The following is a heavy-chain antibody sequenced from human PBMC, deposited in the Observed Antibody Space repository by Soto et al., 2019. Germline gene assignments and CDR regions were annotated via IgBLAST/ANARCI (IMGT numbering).Heavy chain of an antibody. CDR3: ARDSGYGDPFDY. V-gene: IGHV4-59*01. CDR2: IYYSGST. J-gene: IGHJ4*02. Sequence: PSETLSLTCTVSGGSISSYYWSWIRQPPGKGLEWIGYIYYSGSTNYNPSLKSRVTISADTSKNQISLKLSSVTAADTAVYYCARDSGYGDPFDYWGQGTLVTVSS. D-gene: IGHD4-17*01. CDR1: GGSISSYY.